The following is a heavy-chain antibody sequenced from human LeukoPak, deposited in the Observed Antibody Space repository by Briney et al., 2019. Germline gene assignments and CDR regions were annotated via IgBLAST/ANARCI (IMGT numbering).Heavy chain of an antibody. CDR1: GFTFSSYA. D-gene: IGHD3-9*01. V-gene: IGHV3-23*01. Sequence: PGGSLRLSCAASGFTFSSYAMCWVRQAPGKGLEWVSAISGSGGSTYYADSVKGRFTISRDNSKNTLYLQMNSLRAEDTAVYYCAKADYDILTGYYNSPYYFDYWGQGTLVTVSS. CDR3: AKADYDILTGYYNSPYYFDY. J-gene: IGHJ4*02. CDR2: ISGSGGST.